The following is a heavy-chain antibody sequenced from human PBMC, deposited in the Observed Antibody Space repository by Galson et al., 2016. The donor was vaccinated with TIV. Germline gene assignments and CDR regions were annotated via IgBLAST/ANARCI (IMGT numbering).Heavy chain of an antibody. CDR1: GFRFGDYW. V-gene: IGHV3-7*01. CDR3: TRLGPSSVFDF. Sequence: SLRLPCAASGFRFGDYWGTWVRQAPGKGLEWVASMSKDGSEKYYVDSVKGRFTFSRDNPENSLYLQMNNLRAEDTAIYYCTRLGPSSVFDFWGQGALVTVSS. CDR2: MSKDGSEK. D-gene: IGHD1-26*01. J-gene: IGHJ4*02.